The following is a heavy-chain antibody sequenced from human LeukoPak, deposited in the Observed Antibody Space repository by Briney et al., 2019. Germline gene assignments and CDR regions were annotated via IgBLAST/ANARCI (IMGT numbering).Heavy chain of an antibody. CDR3: TRDRSRAEDD. D-gene: IGHD1-14*01. Sequence: GGSLRLSCAASGFTFSGHWMSWVRQAPGKGLQWVANINQGGSDKYYVDSVKGRFTISRDNANNLLYLQMNSLRGEDTAVYYCTRDRSRAEDDWGQGTLVTVSS. CDR1: GFTFSGHW. V-gene: IGHV3-7*01. J-gene: IGHJ4*02. CDR2: INQGGSDK.